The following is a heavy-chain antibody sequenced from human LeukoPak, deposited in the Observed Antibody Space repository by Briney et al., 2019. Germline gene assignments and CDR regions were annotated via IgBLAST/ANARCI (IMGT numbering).Heavy chain of an antibody. Sequence: PGGSLRLSCAASAFTFSYYWMNWVRQAPGKGLEWVASIKQDGSEKYYVDSVKGRFTISRDNAKNSLYLQMSSLRVEDTAVYYCTKDQNGYNKPGEYWGQGALVTVSS. V-gene: IGHV3-7*01. CDR1: AFTFSYYW. J-gene: IGHJ4*02. CDR3: TKDQNGYNKPGEY. CDR2: IKQDGSEK. D-gene: IGHD5-24*01.